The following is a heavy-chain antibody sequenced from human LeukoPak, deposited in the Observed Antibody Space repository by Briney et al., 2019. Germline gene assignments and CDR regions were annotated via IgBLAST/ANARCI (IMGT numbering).Heavy chain of an antibody. CDR3: ARDVDWNYDL. V-gene: IGHV3-7*01. Sequence: PGGSLRLSCVGSGFTFSNYWMNWVRQAPGKGLEWVANIKGSDKGHADSVKGRFSVSRDDARNSLYLQMDSLRAEDTAVYYCARDVDWNYDLWGQGTVVRVSS. D-gene: IGHD1-7*01. CDR1: GFTFSNYW. J-gene: IGHJ4*02. CDR2: IKGSDK.